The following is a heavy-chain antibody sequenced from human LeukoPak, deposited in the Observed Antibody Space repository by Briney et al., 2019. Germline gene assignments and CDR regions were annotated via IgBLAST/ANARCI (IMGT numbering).Heavy chain of an antibody. Sequence: GGSLRLSCAASGFIFSSYGMHWVRQAPGKGLEWVAFIRYDGSIKYYADSVKGRFTISRDNSKNTLYLQMNSLRAEDTAVYYCAKDLDYDILTGYHQEDYWGQGTLVTVSS. D-gene: IGHD3-9*01. CDR3: AKDLDYDILTGYHQEDY. V-gene: IGHV3-30*02. CDR2: IRYDGSIK. CDR1: GFIFSSYG. J-gene: IGHJ4*02.